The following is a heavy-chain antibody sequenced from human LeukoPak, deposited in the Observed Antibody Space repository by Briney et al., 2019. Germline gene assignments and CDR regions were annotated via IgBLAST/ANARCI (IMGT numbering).Heavy chain of an antibody. V-gene: IGHV4-59*08. D-gene: IGHD4-17*01. J-gene: IGHJ3*01. CDR2: IYYSGST. Sequence: SSETLSLTCTVSGGSISSYYWSWIRQPPGKGLEWIGYIYYSGSTNYNPSLKSRVTISVDTSKNQFSLKLSSVTAADTAVYYCARQGGDDYGDYDGAFDLWGQGTMVTVSS. CDR1: GGSISSYY. CDR3: ARQGGDDYGDYDGAFDL.